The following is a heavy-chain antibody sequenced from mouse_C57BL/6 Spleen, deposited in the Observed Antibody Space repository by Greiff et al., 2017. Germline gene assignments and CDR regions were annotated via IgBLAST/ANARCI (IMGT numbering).Heavy chain of an antibody. J-gene: IGHJ2*01. CDR3: ARGGLCSLYYFDF. CDR1: GYTFTSYW. V-gene: IGHV1-7*01. CDR2: INPSSGYT. Sequence: QVQLQQSGAELAKPGASVKLSCKASGYTFTSYWMHWVKQRPGQGLEWIGYINPSSGYTKYNQKFKDKATLTADKSSSTAYMQLSSLTYVDSAVYYCARGGLCSLYYFDFWGQGTTLTVSS. D-gene: IGHD6-1*01.